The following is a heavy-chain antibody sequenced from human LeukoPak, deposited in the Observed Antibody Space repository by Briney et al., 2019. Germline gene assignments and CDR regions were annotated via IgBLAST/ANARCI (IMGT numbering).Heavy chain of an antibody. Sequence: GRSLRLSCAASGFSFSSCGMHWVRQTPDKGLEWVAAIAKDGTDIHYVDSVKGRFTISRDNSRNTLYLQMFSLSTEDTAVYYCVKAGYYDSSGYYYYLDYWGQGTPVSVSS. V-gene: IGHV3-30*18. J-gene: IGHJ4*02. CDR1: GFSFSSCG. D-gene: IGHD3-22*01. CDR2: IAKDGTDI. CDR3: VKAGYYDSSGYYYYLDY.